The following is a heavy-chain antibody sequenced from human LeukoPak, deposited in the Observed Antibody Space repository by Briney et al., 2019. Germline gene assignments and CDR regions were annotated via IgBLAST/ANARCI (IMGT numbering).Heavy chain of an antibody. CDR1: GYTFTGYY. V-gene: IGHV1-2*02. J-gene: IGHJ4*02. D-gene: IGHD3-3*01. CDR2: INPNSGGT. Sequence: AASVKVSCKASGYTFTGYYMHWVRQAPGQGLEWMGWINPNSGGTNYAQKFQGRVTMTRDTSISTAYMELSRLRSDDTAVYCCARTLRFLEWLLINYWGQGTLVTVSS. CDR3: ARTLRFLEWLLINY.